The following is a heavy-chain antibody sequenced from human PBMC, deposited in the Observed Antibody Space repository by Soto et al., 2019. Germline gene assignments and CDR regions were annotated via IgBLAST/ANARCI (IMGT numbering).Heavy chain of an antibody. CDR3: ASTSSTVTTNYYYYGMDV. CDR2: IYPGDSDT. V-gene: IGHV5-51*01. Sequence: LKSSCKGSGYSYTSYWIGWVRQMPGKGLEWMGIIYPGDSDTRYSPSFQGQVTISADKSISTAYLQWSSLKASDTAMYYCASTSSTVTTNYYYYGMDVWGQGTTVTVSS. D-gene: IGHD4-17*01. J-gene: IGHJ6*02. CDR1: GYSYTSYW.